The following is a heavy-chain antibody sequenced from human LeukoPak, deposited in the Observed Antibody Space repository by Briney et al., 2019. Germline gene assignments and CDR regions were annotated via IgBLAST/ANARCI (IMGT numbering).Heavy chain of an antibody. J-gene: IGHJ5*02. CDR3: AKAGRCYYDSSGYYDWFDP. CDR1: GFTFSSYA. CDR2: ISGSGGST. V-gene: IGHV3-23*01. D-gene: IGHD3-22*01. Sequence: PGGSLRLSCAASGFTFSSYAMSWVRQAPGKGLEWVSAISGSGGSTYYADSVKGRFTISRDNSKNTLYLQMNSLRAEDTAVYYCAKAGRCYYDSSGYYDWFDPWGQGTLVTVSS.